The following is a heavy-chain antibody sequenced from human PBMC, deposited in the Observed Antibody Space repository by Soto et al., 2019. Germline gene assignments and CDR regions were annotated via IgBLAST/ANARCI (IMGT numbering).Heavy chain of an antibody. D-gene: IGHD6-19*01. CDR2: LYYSGSS. Sequence: SETLSLTCTVSGGSISSGGYYWNWIRQHPGKGLEWIGYLYYSGSSTYNPSLRSRVTISVDTPKNQISLKLNSVTAADTAVYFCVGSPGGLGWFDPWGLGILVTLSS. V-gene: IGHV4-61*08. CDR1: GGSISSGGYY. CDR3: VGSPGGLGWFDP. J-gene: IGHJ5*02.